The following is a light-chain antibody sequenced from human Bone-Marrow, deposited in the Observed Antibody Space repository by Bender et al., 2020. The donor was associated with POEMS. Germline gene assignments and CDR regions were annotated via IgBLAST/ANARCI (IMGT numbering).Light chain of an antibody. J-gene: IGLJ3*02. Sequence: QSVLTQAPSASGTPGQGVNISCSGSGSNIGSNYVNWYQHLPGTAPKLLIYSSHRRPSEVPDRFSGSRSGTSASLAISGLQSEDEADYYCAVWDDSLNGWVFGGGTKLTVL. CDR1: GSNIGSNY. V-gene: IGLV1-44*01. CDR2: SSH. CDR3: AVWDDSLNGWV.